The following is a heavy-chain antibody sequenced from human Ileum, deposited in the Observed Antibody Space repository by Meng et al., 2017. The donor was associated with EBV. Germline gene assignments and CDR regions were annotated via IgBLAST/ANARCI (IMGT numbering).Heavy chain of an antibody. CDR1: GSTFINHD. CDR2: MNSYTGNA. CDR3: ARGSGAGGRDWFDP. Sequence: VHLVQLGSEVEKPGASVKVSGKASGSTFINHDSNWVRQAAGQGLEWIGWMNSYTGNAGYAQKFRGRVTMTRDTSINTAYLEVISLTSEDTAVYYCARGSGAGGRDWFDPWGQGTLVTVSS. J-gene: IGHJ5*02. D-gene: IGHD3-16*01. V-gene: IGHV1-8*01.